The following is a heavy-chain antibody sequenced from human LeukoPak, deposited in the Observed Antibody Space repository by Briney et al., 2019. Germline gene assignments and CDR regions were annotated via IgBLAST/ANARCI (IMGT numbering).Heavy chain of an antibody. CDR1: GYTFTSYG. V-gene: IGHV1-2*02. CDR3: ARGHDSSGYIY. J-gene: IGHJ4*02. CDR2: INPNSGGT. Sequence: ASVKVSCKASGYTFTSYGISWVRQAPGQGLEWMGWINPNSGGTNYAQKFQGRVTMTRDTSVSTAYMELSRLRSDDTAVYYCARGHDSSGYIYWGQGTLVTVSS. D-gene: IGHD3-22*01.